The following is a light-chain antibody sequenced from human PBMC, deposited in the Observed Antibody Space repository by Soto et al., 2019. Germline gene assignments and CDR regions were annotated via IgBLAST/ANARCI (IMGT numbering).Light chain of an antibody. CDR1: QSVSTY. CDR3: QDRNNWPLT. CDR2: EAS. J-gene: IGKJ3*01. Sequence: EIVLTQSPATLSLSPGESATLSCRASQSVSTYLAWYQQKPGQAPRLLIFEASNRATGIPARFSGSGSGTDFPLTISGLAPEDFPVYYCQDRNNWPLTFGPGTKVDI. V-gene: IGKV3-11*01.